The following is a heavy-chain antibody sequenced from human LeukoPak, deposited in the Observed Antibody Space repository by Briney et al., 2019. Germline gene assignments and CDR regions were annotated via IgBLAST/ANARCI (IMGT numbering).Heavy chain of an antibody. V-gene: IGHV4-59*08. Sequence: PSETLSLTCTVSGGSISSYYWSWIRQPPGKGLEWIGYIYYSGSTNYNPSLKSRVTISVDTSKSQFSLKLSSVTAADTAVYYCARRASSGYYYIDYWGQGTLVTVSS. D-gene: IGHD3-22*01. CDR3: ARRASSGYYYIDY. J-gene: IGHJ4*02. CDR1: GGSISSYY. CDR2: IYYSGST.